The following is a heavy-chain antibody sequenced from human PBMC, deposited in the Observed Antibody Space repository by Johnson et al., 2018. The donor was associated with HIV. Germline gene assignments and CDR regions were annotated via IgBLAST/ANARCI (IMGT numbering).Heavy chain of an antibody. V-gene: IGHV3-30*18. D-gene: IGHD3-10*01. Sequence: VQLVESGGGLVKPGGSLRLSCAASGFTFSSYGMHWVRQAPGKGLEWVAVISYDGSNKYYADSVKGRFTISRDNSKNTLYLQMNSLRAEDTAVYYCAKGGGDPDAFDIWGQGTMVTVSS. CDR2: ISYDGSNK. CDR3: AKGGGDPDAFDI. J-gene: IGHJ3*02. CDR1: GFTFSSYG.